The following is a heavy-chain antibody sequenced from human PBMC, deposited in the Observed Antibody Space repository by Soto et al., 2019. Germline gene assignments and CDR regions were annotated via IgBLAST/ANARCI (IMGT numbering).Heavy chain of an antibody. J-gene: IGHJ4*02. CDR2: IYWDDDK. V-gene: IGHV2-5*02. CDR3: AHIRRGIGGYDYIWGSYRSRPEFDY. Sequence: QITLKESGPTLVKPTQTLTLTCTFSGFSLSTSGVGVGWIRQPPGKALEWLALIYWDDDKRYSPSLKSRLTITKDTSKNQVVLTMTNMDPVDTATYYCAHIRRGIGGYDYIWGSYRSRPEFDYWGQGTLVTVSS. D-gene: IGHD3-16*02. CDR1: GFSLSTSGVG.